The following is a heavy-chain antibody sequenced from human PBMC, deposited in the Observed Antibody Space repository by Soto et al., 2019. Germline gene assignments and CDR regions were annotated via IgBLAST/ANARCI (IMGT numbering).Heavy chain of an antibody. Sequence: EVQLVESGGGFIQPGGSLRLSCAASGFTFSSYEMNWVRQAPGKGLEWVSYISSSGSTIYYADSVKGRFTISRDNAKNSLYLQMNSLRAEDTAVYYCARDVTGRTAMVDYDYGMDVWGQGTTVTVSS. CDR2: ISSSGSTI. CDR3: ARDVTGRTAMVDYDYGMDV. D-gene: IGHD5-18*01. CDR1: GFTFSSYE. V-gene: IGHV3-48*03. J-gene: IGHJ6*02.